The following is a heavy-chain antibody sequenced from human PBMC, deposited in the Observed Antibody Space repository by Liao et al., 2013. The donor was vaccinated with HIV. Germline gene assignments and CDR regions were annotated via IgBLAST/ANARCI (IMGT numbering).Heavy chain of an antibody. CDR3: ARWFGNNYGIDS. CDR2: IYTSGST. Sequence: QVQLQESGPGLVKPSQTLSLTCTVSGGSISGSYYWSWIRQPAGKGLEWIGRIYTSGSTNYNPSLKSRVTISVDTSKNQFSLKLSSVTAADTAVYYCARWFGNNYGIDSWGQGTLVTVSS. CDR1: GGSISGSYY. V-gene: IGHV4-61*02. D-gene: IGHD5-24*01. J-gene: IGHJ4*02.